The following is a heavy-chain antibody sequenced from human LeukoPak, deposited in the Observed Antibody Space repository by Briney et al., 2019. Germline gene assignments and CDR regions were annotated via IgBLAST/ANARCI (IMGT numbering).Heavy chain of an antibody. CDR3: ARASRYWYIDL. CDR2: IYYSGST. CDR1: DGSISSYY. V-gene: IGHV4-59*01. Sequence: KPSETLSLTCTVSDGSISSYYWSWIRQSPGKGLEWFGCIYYSGSTNYNPSLKSRVTISVDTSKNQFSLKLRSVTAADTAVYYCARASRYWYIDLWGRGTLVTVSS. J-gene: IGHJ2*01.